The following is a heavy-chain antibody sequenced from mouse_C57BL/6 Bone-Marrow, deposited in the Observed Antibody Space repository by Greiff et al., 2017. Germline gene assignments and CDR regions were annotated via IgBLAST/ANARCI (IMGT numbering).Heavy chain of an antibody. CDR3: ARADWDDYFDY. V-gene: IGHV5-16*01. Sequence: EVHLVESEGGLVQPGSSMKLSCTASGFTFSDYYMAWVRQVPEKGLEWVANINYDGSSTYYLDSLKSRFIISRDNAKNILYLQRSILKSEDTATYYCARADWDDYFDYWGQGTTLTVSS. CDR1: GFTFSDYY. J-gene: IGHJ2*01. CDR2: INYDGSST. D-gene: IGHD4-1*01.